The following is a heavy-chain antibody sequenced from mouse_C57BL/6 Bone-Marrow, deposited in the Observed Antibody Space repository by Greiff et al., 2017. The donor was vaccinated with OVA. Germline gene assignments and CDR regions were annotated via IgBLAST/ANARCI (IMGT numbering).Heavy chain of an antibody. CDR1: GYTFTSYW. CDR2: IHPNSGST. D-gene: IGHD1-1*01. V-gene: IGHV1-64*01. Sequence: QVQLKQPGAELVKPGASVKSSCKASGYTFTSYWMHWVKQRPGQGLEWIGMIHPNSGSTNYNEKFKSKATLTVDKSSSTAYMQLSSLTSEDSAVYYCARNYYYGSSWYFDVWGTGTTVTVSS. J-gene: IGHJ1*03. CDR3: ARNYYYGSSWYFDV.